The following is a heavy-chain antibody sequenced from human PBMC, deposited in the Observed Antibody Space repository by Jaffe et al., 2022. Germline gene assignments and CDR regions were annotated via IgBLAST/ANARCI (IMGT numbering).Heavy chain of an antibody. CDR2: IYVGGTT. CDR3: VREEDGYNHRDSFII. CDR1: GFTVSTNY. V-gene: IGHV3-66*02. J-gene: IGHJ3*02. Sequence: EVQLVESGGGLVQPGGSLRLSCAASGFTVSTNYINWVRQAPGKGLEWVSVIYVGGTTYYADSVKGRFTISRDNPKNMVYLQMDSLRAEDTALYYCVREEDGYNHRDSFIIWGQGALVTVSS. D-gene: IGHD5-12*01.